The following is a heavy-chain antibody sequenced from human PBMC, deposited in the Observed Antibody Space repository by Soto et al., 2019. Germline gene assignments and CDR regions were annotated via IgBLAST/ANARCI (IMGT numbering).Heavy chain of an antibody. D-gene: IGHD3-3*01. CDR2: IKQDGSEK. CDR3: ARDQTYDFWSGSRYYYMDV. J-gene: IGHJ6*03. Sequence: HPGGSLRLSCAASGFTFSSYWMSWVRQAPGKGLEWVANIKQDGSEKYYVDSVKGRFTISRDNAKNSLYLQMNSLRAEDTAVYYCARDQTYDFWSGSRYYYMDVWGKGTTVTVSS. CDR1: GFTFSSYW. V-gene: IGHV3-7*01.